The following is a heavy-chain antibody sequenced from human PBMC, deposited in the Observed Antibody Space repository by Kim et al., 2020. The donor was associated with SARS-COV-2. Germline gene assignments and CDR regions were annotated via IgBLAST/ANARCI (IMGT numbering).Heavy chain of an antibody. CDR1: GGPIRDYQ. J-gene: IGHJ4*02. V-gene: IGHV4-59*13. CDR3: AGGRPSFYYESSGYCFDY. D-gene: IGHD3-22*01. Sequence: SETLSLTCIVSGGPIRDYQWSWLRQLPGKGLEWIGYIYHSGSTNHNPSLRSRVTISVDTSKSQLSLKLRSVTAADTAVYYCAGGRPSFYYESSGYCFDYWGQGKMVTVSS. CDR2: IYHSGST.